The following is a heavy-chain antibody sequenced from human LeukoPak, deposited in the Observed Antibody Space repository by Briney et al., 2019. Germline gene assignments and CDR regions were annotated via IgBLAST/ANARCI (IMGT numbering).Heavy chain of an antibody. Sequence: GESLKISCKGSGYSFTTYWIGWVRQMPGKGLEWMGIIYAGDSDTRYSPSIQGQVTISADKSISTAYLQWSSLKASDTAMYYCARLMEVNAFDIWGQGTMVTVSS. D-gene: IGHD1-1*01. V-gene: IGHV5-51*01. J-gene: IGHJ3*02. CDR3: ARLMEVNAFDI. CDR2: IYAGDSDT. CDR1: GYSFTTYW.